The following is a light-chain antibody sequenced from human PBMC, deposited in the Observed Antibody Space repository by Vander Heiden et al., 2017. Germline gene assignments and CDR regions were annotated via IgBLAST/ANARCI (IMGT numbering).Light chain of an antibody. CDR1: QGISSY. J-gene: IGKJ4*02. V-gene: IGKV1-9*01. CDR3: QQLNREPR. CDR2: AAS. Sequence: DIQLTQSPSFLSASVGDRVTITCRASQGISSYLAWYQQKPGKAPKLLIYAASTLQSGVPSRFSGSGSGTEFTLTISSLQPEDFATYYCQQLNREPRLGGGTKVEIK.